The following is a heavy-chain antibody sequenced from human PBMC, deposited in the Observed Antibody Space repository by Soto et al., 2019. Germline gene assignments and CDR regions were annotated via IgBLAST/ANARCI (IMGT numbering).Heavy chain of an antibody. J-gene: IGHJ5*02. CDR3: ARDYFSGGSCYLDTWFDP. CDR1: GGTFSSYT. CDR2: IIPILGIA. D-gene: IGHD2-15*01. V-gene: IGHV1-69*04. Sequence: SVKVSCKASGGTFSSYTISWVRQAPGQGLEWMGRIIPILGIANYAQNFQGRVTIPADNSTRIAYIGLSSLRSEDTAVFYCARDYFSGGSCYLDTWFDPWGQGTLVTVSS.